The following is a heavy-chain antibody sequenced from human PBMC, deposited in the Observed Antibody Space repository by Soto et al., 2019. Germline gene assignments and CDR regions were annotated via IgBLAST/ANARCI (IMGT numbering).Heavy chain of an antibody. CDR2: IYYSGIT. CDR3: ARDYASRIGGSGNGFDY. Sequence: QVQLQESGPGLVKPSETLSLTCTVSGGSVSSGSYYWSWIRQPPGKGLEWIGYIYYSGITDYNPSLKSRVTISVDTSKNQFSLKVSSVTAADTAVYYCARDYASRIGGSGNGFDYWGQGTLVTVSS. CDR1: GGSVSSGSYY. D-gene: IGHD1-26*01. J-gene: IGHJ4*02. V-gene: IGHV4-61*01.